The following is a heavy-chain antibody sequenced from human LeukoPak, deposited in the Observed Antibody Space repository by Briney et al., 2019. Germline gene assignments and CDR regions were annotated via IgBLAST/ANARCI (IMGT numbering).Heavy chain of an antibody. Sequence: GGSLRLSCSVSGFTFSTYVMHWVRQAPGKGLEYVSAISSNGDNTYYADSVKGRFTISRDNSKNTLYLQMSSLRADDTAVYYCARGTGFWGQGTLVTVSS. CDR2: ISSNGDNT. V-gene: IGHV3-64D*06. CDR1: GFTFSTYV. J-gene: IGHJ4*02. CDR3: ARGTGF.